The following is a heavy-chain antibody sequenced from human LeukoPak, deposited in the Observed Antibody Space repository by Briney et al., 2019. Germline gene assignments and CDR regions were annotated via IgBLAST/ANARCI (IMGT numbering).Heavy chain of an antibody. J-gene: IGHJ4*02. CDR3: ARSYDSSGYYLAVYFDY. D-gene: IGHD3-22*01. V-gene: IGHV3-30-3*01. Sequence: GGSLRLSCAASGFTFSSYAMHWVRQAPGKGLEWVAVISYDGSNKYYADSVKGRFTISRDNSKNTLYLQMNSLRAEDTAVYYCARSYDSSGYYLAVYFDYWGQGTLVAVSS. CDR2: ISYDGSNK. CDR1: GFTFSSYA.